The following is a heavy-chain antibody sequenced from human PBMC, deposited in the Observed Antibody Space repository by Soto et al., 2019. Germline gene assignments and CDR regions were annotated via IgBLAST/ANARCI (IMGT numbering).Heavy chain of an antibody. V-gene: IGHV4-39*01. CDR2: IYYSGST. D-gene: IGHD2-15*01. J-gene: IGHJ5*02. Sequence: SETLSLTCTVSGGSISSSSYYWDWIRQPPGKGLEWIGSIYYSGSTYYNPSLKSRVTISVDTSKNQFSLKLSSVTAADTAVYYFASRLVVVVAATEFAPLGQGTKGT. CDR1: GGSISSSSYY. CDR3: ASRLVVVVAATEFAP.